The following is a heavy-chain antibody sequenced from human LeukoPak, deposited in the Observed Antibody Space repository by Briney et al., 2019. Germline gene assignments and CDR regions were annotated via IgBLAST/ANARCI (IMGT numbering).Heavy chain of an antibody. D-gene: IGHD3-3*01. J-gene: IGHJ3*02. CDR2: IKPDGSDV. CDR3: AGDRAQYYDDAFDI. CDR1: GFTFNIYW. V-gene: IGHV3-7*01. Sequence: GSLRLSCAASGFTFNIYWMSWVRQAPGKGLEWVANIKPDGSDVYYLDSVKGRFTISRDNAQNSLYLQMNTLRVEDTAVYYCAGDRAQYYDDAFDIWGQGTMVTVSS.